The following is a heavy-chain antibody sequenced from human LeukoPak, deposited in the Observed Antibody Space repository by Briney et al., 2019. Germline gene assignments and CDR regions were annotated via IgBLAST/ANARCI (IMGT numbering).Heavy chain of an antibody. CDR1: GFTFSSYA. CDR3: ASSARGVIIYDLSY. Sequence: GGSLRLSCAASGFTFSSYAMSWVRQAPGKGLEWVSAISGSGGSTYYADSVKGRFTISRDNSKNTLYLQMNSLRAEDTAVYYCASSARGVIIYDLSYWGQGTLVTVSS. D-gene: IGHD3-10*01. J-gene: IGHJ4*02. V-gene: IGHV3-23*01. CDR2: ISGSGGST.